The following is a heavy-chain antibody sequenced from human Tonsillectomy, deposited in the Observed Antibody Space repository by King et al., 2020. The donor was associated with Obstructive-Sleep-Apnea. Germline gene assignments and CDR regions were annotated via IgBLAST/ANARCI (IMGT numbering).Heavy chain of an antibody. D-gene: IGHD5-12*01. CDR1: GFTFSSFG. CDR3: AKEGSGGIDY. Sequence: QLVQSGGGVVQPGRSLRLSCAASGFTFSSFGMHWVRQAPGKGLEGGAVISYDGSNKYYADSVKGRFTISRDNSKNTLYVQMNSLRAEDTAVYYCAKEGSGGIDYWGQGTLVTVSS. V-gene: IGHV3-30*18. J-gene: IGHJ4*02. CDR2: ISYDGSNK.